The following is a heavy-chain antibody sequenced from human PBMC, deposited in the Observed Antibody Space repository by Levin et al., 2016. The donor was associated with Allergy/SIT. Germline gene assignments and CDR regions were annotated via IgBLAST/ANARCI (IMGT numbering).Heavy chain of an antibody. CDR3: ARVASGATHYYYGMDV. D-gene: IGHD1-26*01. CDR1: GYTFTSYG. V-gene: IGHV1-18*01. CDR2: ISAYNGNT. Sequence: ASVKVSCKASGYTFTSYGISWVRQAPGQGLEWMGWISAYNGNTNYAQKLQGRVTMTTDTSTSTAYMELRSLRSDDTAVYYCARVASGATHYYYGMDVWGQGTTVTVSS. J-gene: IGHJ6*02.